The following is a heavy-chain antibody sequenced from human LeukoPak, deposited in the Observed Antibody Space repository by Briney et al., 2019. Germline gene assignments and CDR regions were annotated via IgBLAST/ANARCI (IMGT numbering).Heavy chain of an antibody. CDR1: GFIFSNYW. CDR2: MNQDGSEK. V-gene: IGHV3-7*01. CDR3: ARRRYSGSSQHFDY. Sequence: GGSLRLSCAASGFIFSNYWMSWVRQAPGKGLEWVANMNQDGSEKYYVDSVKGRFTISRDNAKNSLYLQMNSLRAEDTAVYYCARRRYSGSSQHFDYWGQGTLVTVSS. D-gene: IGHD1-26*01. J-gene: IGHJ4*02.